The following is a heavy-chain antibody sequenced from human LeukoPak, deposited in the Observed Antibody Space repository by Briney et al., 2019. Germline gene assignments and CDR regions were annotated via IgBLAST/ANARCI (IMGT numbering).Heavy chain of an antibody. CDR1: GYTFTSYD. V-gene: IGHV1-8*01. CDR3: ARDRDYGDYNTQDLFVY. CDR2: MSPNSGDT. Sequence: GAPVKVSCKASGYTFTSYDFNWVRQATGQRPEWMGWMSPNSGDTGYAQKFQDRVTMTRNTSISTAYMELSSLRSDDTAVYYCARDRDYGDYNTQDLFVYWGQGTLVTVSS. J-gene: IGHJ4*02. D-gene: IGHD4-17*01.